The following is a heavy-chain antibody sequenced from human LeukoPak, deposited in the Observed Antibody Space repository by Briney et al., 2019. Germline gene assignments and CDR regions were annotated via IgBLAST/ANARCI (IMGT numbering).Heavy chain of an antibody. V-gene: IGHV4-39*07. CDR2: IYYSGST. CDR1: GGSISSSSYY. CDR3: ARVAGVPSVEYYYYYMDV. D-gene: IGHD3-10*01. J-gene: IGHJ6*03. Sequence: PSETLSLTCTVSGGSISSSSYYWGWIRQPPGKGLEWIGSIYYSGSTYYNPSLKSRVTISVDTSKNQFSLKLSSVTAADTAVYYCARVAGVPSVEYYYYYMDVWGKGTTVTISS.